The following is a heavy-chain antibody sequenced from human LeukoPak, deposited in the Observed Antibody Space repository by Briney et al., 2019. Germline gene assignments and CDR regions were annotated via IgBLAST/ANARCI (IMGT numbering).Heavy chain of an antibody. V-gene: IGHV3-15*01. CDR3: STALFLTAFDY. CDR1: GFTFSNAW. D-gene: IGHD3-9*01. Sequence: GGSLRLSCAASGFTFSNAWMSWVRQAPGKGLEWVGRIKSKTDGGTTDYAAPVKGRFTISRDDSKSTLYLQMNSLKTEDTAVYYCSTALFLTAFDYWGQGTLVTVSS. CDR2: IKSKTDGGTT. J-gene: IGHJ4*02.